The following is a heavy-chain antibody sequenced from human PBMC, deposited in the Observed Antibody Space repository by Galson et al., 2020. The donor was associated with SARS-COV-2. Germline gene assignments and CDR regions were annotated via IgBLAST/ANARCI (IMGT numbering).Heavy chain of an antibody. CDR3: AGYDFWSASYS. CDR1: GASVTGTTSY. V-gene: IGHV4-61*09. CDR2: IYSSGSA. J-gene: IGHJ4*02. Sequence: SETLSLTCTVSGASVTGTTSYWNWIRQPAGKGLEWIGHIYSSGSANYNPSLKSRATISVDTSKSHFSLKLSSVTAADTAVYYCAGYDFWSASYSWGQGTLVTVSS. D-gene: IGHD3-3*01.